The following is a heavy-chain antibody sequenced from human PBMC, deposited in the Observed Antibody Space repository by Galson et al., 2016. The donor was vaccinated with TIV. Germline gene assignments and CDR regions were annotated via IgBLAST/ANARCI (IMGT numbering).Heavy chain of an antibody. CDR3: GTGGSSSWSPLPSSSYFGVDV. V-gene: IGHV1-24*01. D-gene: IGHD1-26*01. J-gene: IGHJ6*02. CDR2: FDPEEGET. CDR1: GYILSKLS. Sequence: SVKVSCKVSGYILSKLSMHWVRQVPGKGLEWMGGFDPEEGETIYAEMFQGRVTMTEDTSTDTAYMELSSLRSEDTAVYYCGTGGSSSWSPLPSSSYFGVDVWGQGTTVTVSS.